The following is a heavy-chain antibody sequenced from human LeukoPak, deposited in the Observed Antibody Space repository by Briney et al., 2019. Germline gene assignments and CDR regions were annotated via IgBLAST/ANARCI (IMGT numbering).Heavy chain of an antibody. J-gene: IGHJ4*02. Sequence: PGGSLRLSCAVSGFSFSSYAMSWVRQAPGKGLEWVSAVGRSGVSTYYADSVKGRFTISRDNSKSTLYLQMNSLRAEDTAVYYCAKDPFGDFWSGYYTGYFDYWGQGTLVTVSS. D-gene: IGHD3-3*01. V-gene: IGHV3-23*01. CDR2: VGRSGVST. CDR1: GFSFSSYA. CDR3: AKDPFGDFWSGYYTGYFDY.